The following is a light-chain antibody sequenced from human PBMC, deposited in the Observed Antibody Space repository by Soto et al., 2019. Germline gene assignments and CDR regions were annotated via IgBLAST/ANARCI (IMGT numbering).Light chain of an antibody. Sequence: QSVLTQPPSVSAAPGQTVTISCSGSSSNIGNNYVSWYQHFPGTAPKLLIYDNKRRPSEIPDRFSGSKSGTSATLGITGLQTGDEADYYCGTWDSSLSDVVFGGGTMVTVL. CDR1: SSNIGNNY. J-gene: IGLJ2*01. CDR3: GTWDSSLSDVV. V-gene: IGLV1-51*01. CDR2: DNK.